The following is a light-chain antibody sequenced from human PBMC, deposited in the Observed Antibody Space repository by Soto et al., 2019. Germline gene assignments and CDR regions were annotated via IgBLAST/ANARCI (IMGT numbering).Light chain of an antibody. CDR1: NSNIGKNL. CDR2: DNN. Sequence: QSVLTQPPSVSAAPGQKVTISCSGSNSNIGKNLVSWYQQLPGTAPKLLIYDNNKRLPGIPDRFSGSKSGTSGTLGITGLQTGDEADYYCGTWDSSLSAVVFGGGTQLTVL. J-gene: IGLJ2*01. CDR3: GTWDSSLSAVV. V-gene: IGLV1-51*01.